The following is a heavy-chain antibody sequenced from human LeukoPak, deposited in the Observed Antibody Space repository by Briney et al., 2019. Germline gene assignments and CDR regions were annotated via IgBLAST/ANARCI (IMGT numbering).Heavy chain of an antibody. CDR1: GGSISSGSYY. D-gene: IGHD6-19*01. J-gene: IGHJ3*02. CDR3: ARPTAGSSGWDDAFDI. Sequence: SETLSLTCTVSGGSISSGSYYWSWIRQPAGKGLEWIARIYTSGSTNYNPSLKSRVTISVDTSKNQFSLKLSSVTAADTAVYYCARPTAGSSGWDDAFDIWGQGTMVTVSS. CDR2: IYTSGST. V-gene: IGHV4-61*02.